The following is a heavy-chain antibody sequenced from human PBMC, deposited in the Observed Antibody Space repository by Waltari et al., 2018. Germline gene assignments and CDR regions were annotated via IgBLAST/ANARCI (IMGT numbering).Heavy chain of an antibody. CDR3: TTDPITIFGVVIIGERS. CDR2: IKSKTDGGTT. J-gene: IGHJ4*02. Sequence: EVQLVESGGGLVKPGGSLRLSCAASGFTFSNAWMSWVRQAPGKGLEWVGRIKSKTDGGTTDYAAPGKGRFTISRDDSKNTLYLQMNSLKTEDTAVYYCTTDPITIFGVVIIGERSWGQGTLVTVSS. V-gene: IGHV3-15*01. CDR1: GFTFSNAW. D-gene: IGHD3-3*01.